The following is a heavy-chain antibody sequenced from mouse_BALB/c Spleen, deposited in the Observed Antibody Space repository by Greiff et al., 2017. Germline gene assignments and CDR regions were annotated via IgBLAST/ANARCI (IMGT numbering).Heavy chain of an antibody. CDR2: IYPGSGNT. Sequence: QVQLKESGAELARPGASVKLSCKASGYTFTDYYINWVKQRTGQGLEWIGEIYPGSGNTYYNEKFKGKATLTADKSSSTAYMQLSSLTSEDSAVYFCARRAGYGYWGQGTTLTVSS. CDR3: ARRAGYGY. D-gene: IGHD1-2*01. CDR1: GYTFTDYY. V-gene: IGHV1-77*01. J-gene: IGHJ2*01.